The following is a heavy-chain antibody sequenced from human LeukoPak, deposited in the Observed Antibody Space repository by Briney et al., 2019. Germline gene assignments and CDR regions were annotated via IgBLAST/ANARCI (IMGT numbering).Heavy chain of an antibody. CDR3: ARPYYYGSGSYYDY. Sequence: PGGSLRLSCAASGFTVSSNHMSWVRQAPGKGLEWVSVIYSGGSTYYADSVKGRFTISRDNSKNTLYLQVNSLRAEDTAVYYCARPYYYGSGSYYDYWGQGTLVTVSS. V-gene: IGHV3-53*01. CDR2: IYSGGST. D-gene: IGHD3-10*01. J-gene: IGHJ4*02. CDR1: GFTVSSNH.